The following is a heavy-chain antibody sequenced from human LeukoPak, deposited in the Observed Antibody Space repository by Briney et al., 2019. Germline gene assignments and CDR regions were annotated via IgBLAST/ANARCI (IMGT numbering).Heavy chain of an antibody. J-gene: IGHJ4*02. D-gene: IGHD6-19*01. V-gene: IGHV3-33*01. CDR3: ATAVASSSGWYADY. CDR1: GFTFRSYG. CDR2: IWYDGSNK. Sequence: GGSLRLSCAASGFTFRSYGMHWVRQAPGKGLEWVAVIWYDGSNKYYADSVKGRFTVSRDNSKNTLYLEMNSLRAEDTAVYYCATAVASSSGWYADYWGQGTLVTVSS.